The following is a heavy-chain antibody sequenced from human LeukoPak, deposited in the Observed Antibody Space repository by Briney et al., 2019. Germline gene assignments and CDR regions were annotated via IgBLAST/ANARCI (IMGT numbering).Heavy chain of an antibody. CDR3: AIRYCSGGSCYAFDY. V-gene: IGHV4-38-2*02. CDR2: IYHSGST. J-gene: IGHJ4*02. Sequence: SETLSLTCTVSGYSISSGYYWGWIRQPPGKGLEWIGSIYHSGSTYYNPSLKSRVTISVDTSKNQFSLKLSSVTAADTAVYYCAIRYCSGGSCYAFDYWGQGTLVTVSS. D-gene: IGHD2-15*01. CDR1: GYSISSGYY.